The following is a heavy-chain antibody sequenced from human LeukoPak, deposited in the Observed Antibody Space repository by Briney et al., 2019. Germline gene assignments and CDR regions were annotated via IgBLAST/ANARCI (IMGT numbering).Heavy chain of an antibody. CDR1: GFTFEDYA. Sequence: GGSLRLSCAASGFTFEDYAMHWVRQAPGKGLEWVSGISWNSGSIGYADSVKGRFTISRDNAKNSLYLQMNSLRAEDTALYYCAKVPSFGSDLDAFDIWGQGTMVTVSS. J-gene: IGHJ3*02. D-gene: IGHD3-16*01. V-gene: IGHV3-9*01. CDR3: AKVPSFGSDLDAFDI. CDR2: ISWNSGSI.